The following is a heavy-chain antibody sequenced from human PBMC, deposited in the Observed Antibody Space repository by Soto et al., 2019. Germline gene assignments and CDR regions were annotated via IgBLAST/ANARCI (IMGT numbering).Heavy chain of an antibody. D-gene: IGHD3-3*01. Sequence: ASVKVSCKASGYTFTGYYMHWVLQAPGEGLEWMGWINPNSGGTNYAQKFQGRVTMTRDTSISTAYMELSRLRSDDTAVYYCARYYDFWSGYTYNAEYFQHWGQGTLVTVS. J-gene: IGHJ1*01. CDR2: INPNSGGT. CDR1: GYTFTGYY. V-gene: IGHV1-2*02. CDR3: ARYYDFWSGYTYNAEYFQH.